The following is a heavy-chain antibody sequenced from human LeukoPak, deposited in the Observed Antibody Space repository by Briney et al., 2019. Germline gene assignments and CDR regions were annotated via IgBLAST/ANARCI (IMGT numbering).Heavy chain of an antibody. CDR2: IYYSGNT. V-gene: IGHV4-39*07. Sequence: SETLSLTCTVSGGSISGSSYFWGWIRQPPGKGLEWIGTIYYSGNTYYNPSLKSRVTISVDTSKNQFSLKLSSVTAADTAVYYCARERSYGSPAEYWGQGTLVTVSS. J-gene: IGHJ4*02. CDR3: ARERSYGSPAEY. CDR1: GGSISGSSYF. D-gene: IGHD5-18*01.